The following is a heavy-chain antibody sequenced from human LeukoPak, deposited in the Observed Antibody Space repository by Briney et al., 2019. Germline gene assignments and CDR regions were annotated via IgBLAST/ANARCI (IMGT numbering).Heavy chain of an antibody. Sequence: SETLSLTCTVSGGSISSGDYYWSWIRQPPGKGLEWIGYIYYSGSTYYNPSLKSRITISVDTSKNQFSLKLSSVTAADTAVYYCARGRFLEWSPLDYWGQGTLVTVSS. D-gene: IGHD3-3*01. J-gene: IGHJ4*02. CDR3: ARGRFLEWSPLDY. V-gene: IGHV4-30-4*08. CDR2: IYYSGST. CDR1: GGSISSGDYY.